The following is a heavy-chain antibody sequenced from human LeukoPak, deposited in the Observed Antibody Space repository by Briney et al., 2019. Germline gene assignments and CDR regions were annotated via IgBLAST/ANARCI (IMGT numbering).Heavy chain of an antibody. V-gene: IGHV3-33*01. Sequence: GGSLRLSCAASGFTFSSYGMHWVRRAPGKGLEWVAVIWYDGSNKYYADSVKGRFTISRDNSKNTLYLQMNSLRAEDTAVYYCARDRLDVYYYGSGSYCDYWGQGTLVTVSS. CDR3: ARDRLDVYYYGSGSYCDY. CDR1: GFTFSSYG. D-gene: IGHD3-10*01. CDR2: IWYDGSNK. J-gene: IGHJ4*02.